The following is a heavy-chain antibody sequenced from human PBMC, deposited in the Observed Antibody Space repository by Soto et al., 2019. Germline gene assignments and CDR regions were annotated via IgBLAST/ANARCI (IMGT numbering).Heavy chain of an antibody. J-gene: IGHJ5*02. CDR1: GYTFTSYD. V-gene: IGHV1-8*01. Sequence: QVKLVQSGAEVKKPGASVKVSCKASGYTFTSYDINWVRQATGQGLEWMGWMNPNSGNTAYAQKFLGRVTMTRNTSISTAYMELSSLRSEYTDVYYCARERTRGFDPWGQGTLVNVSS. CDR3: ARERTRGFDP. CDR2: MNPNSGNT.